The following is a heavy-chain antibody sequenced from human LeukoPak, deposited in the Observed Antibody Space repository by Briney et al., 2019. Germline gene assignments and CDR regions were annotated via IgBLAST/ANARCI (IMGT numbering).Heavy chain of an antibody. CDR2: IKEDGSEK. CDR3: AREGYDSSGYFDY. Sequence: PGGSLRLSCAASGFTFSNYWMSWVRQAPGKGLEWVANIKEDGSEKYYVDSVKGRFTISRDNAKNSLYLQMNSLRAEDTAVYYCAREGYDSSGYFDYWGQGTLVTVSS. V-gene: IGHV3-7*03. J-gene: IGHJ4*02. CDR1: GFTFSNYW. D-gene: IGHD3-22*01.